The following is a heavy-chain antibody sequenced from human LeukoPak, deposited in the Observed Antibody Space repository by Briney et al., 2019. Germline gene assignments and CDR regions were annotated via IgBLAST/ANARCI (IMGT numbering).Heavy chain of an antibody. D-gene: IGHD2-8*01. CDR1: GGSISSYY. J-gene: IGHJ3*02. V-gene: IGHV4-59*01. Sequence: PSETLSLTCTVSGGSISSYYWSWIRQPPGKGLEWIGYIYYSGSTNYNPSLKSRVTISVDTCKNQFSLKLSSVTAADTAVYYCARGTYGAFDIWGQGTMVTVSS. CDR3: ARGTYGAFDI. CDR2: IYYSGST.